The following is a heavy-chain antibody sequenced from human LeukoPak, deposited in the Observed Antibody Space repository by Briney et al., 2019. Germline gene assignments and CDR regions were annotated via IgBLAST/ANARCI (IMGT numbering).Heavy chain of an antibody. CDR1: GGSISGYY. CDR3: ARVDLITGTSLDH. D-gene: IGHD1-7*01. Sequence: SETLSLTCTVSGGSISGYYWSWIRQPPGKGLEWIGYIYYSGSTNYNPSLKSRVTMSVDTSKNQFSLKLSSVTAADTAVYYCARVDLITGTSLDHWGQGTLVTVSS. V-gene: IGHV4-59*01. J-gene: IGHJ4*02. CDR2: IYYSGST.